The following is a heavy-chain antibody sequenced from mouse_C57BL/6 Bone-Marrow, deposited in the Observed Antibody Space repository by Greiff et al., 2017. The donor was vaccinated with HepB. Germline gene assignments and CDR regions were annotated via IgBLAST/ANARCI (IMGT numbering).Heavy chain of an antibody. Sequence: EVQGVESGEGLVKPGGSLKLSCAASGFTFSSYAMSWVRQTPEKRLEWVAYISSGGDYIYYADTVKGRFTISRDNARNTLYLQMSSLKSEDTAMYYCTRDPTVVERWYFDVWGTGTTVTVSS. CDR2: ISSGGDYI. J-gene: IGHJ1*03. CDR1: GFTFSSYA. D-gene: IGHD1-1*01. V-gene: IGHV5-9-1*02. CDR3: TRDPTVVERWYFDV.